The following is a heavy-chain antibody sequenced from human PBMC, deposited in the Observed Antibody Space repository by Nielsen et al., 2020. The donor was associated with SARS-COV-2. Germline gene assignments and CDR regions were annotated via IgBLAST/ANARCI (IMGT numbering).Heavy chain of an antibody. D-gene: IGHD3-3*01. CDR3: ARGRFLEWLLIGGPYDY. V-gene: IGHV4-59*08. J-gene: IGHJ4*02. Sequence: SETLSLTCTVSGGSISSYYWSWIRQPPGKGLEWIGYIYYSGSTNYNPSLKSRVTISVDTSKNQFSLKLSSVTAADTAVYYCARGRFLEWLLIGGPYDYWGQGTLVTVSS. CDR2: IYYSGST. CDR1: GGSISSYY.